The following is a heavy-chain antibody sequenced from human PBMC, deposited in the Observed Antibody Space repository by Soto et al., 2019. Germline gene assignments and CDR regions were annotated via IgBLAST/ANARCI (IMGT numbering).Heavy chain of an antibody. CDR2: IWYDGNNK. CDR1: GFTFSSYG. J-gene: IGHJ6*02. CDR3: ARDRDYDILSTQNYYYGMDV. V-gene: IGHV3-33*01. D-gene: IGHD3-9*01. Sequence: GGSLRLSCAASGFTFSSYGMHWVRQAPGKGLEWVAVIWYDGNNKYYADSVKGRFTISRDNAKNSLYLQMNSLRAEDTAVYYFARDRDYDILSTQNYYYGMDVWGQWTTVTVSS.